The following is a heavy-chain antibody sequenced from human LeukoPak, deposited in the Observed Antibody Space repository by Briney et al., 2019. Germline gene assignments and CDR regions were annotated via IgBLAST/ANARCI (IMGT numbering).Heavy chain of an antibody. Sequence: PGGSLRLSCEASGFSFSGFGMYWVRQAPRKGLEWVAGIYGGGGVIKYADSVKGRFTISRDNSENTLYLQMHSLRVEDTAIYYCAKDRVPDSGYDIDYWGQGTLVTVSS. V-gene: IGHV3-23*03. J-gene: IGHJ4*02. D-gene: IGHD5-12*01. CDR1: GFSFSGFG. CDR2: IYGGGGVI. CDR3: AKDRVPDSGYDIDY.